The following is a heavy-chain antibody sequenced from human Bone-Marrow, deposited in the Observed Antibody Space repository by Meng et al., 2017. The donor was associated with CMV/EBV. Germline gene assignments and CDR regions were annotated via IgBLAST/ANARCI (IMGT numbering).Heavy chain of an antibody. CDR3: ARGRWTTSWRGRAGEGLVDY. J-gene: IGHJ4*02. CDR2: INPNSGGT. Sequence: YAISWVRQAPGQGLEWMGWINPNSGGTNYAQKFQGRVTMTRDTSISTAYMELSRLRSDDTAVYYCARGRWTTSWRGRAGEGLVDYWGQGTLVTVSS. V-gene: IGHV1-2*02. CDR1: YA. D-gene: IGHD3-10*01.